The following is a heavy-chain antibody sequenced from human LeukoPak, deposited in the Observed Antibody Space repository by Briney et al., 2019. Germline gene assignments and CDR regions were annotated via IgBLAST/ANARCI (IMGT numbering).Heavy chain of an antibody. CDR3: ARGGTLGIAAAGTTDYFDY. V-gene: IGHV1-2*02. CDR1: EYSFTGYY. Sequence: ASVKVSCKASEYSFTGYYIYWVRQAPGQGLEWMGWINPSSGGTNYAQKLQGRVTMTTDTSTSTAYMELRSLRSDDTAVYYCARGGTLGIAAAGTTDYFDYWGQGTLVTVSS. CDR2: INPSSGGT. D-gene: IGHD6-13*01. J-gene: IGHJ4*02.